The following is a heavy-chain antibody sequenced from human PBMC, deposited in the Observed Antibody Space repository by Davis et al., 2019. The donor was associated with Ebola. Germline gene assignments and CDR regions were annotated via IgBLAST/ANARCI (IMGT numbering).Heavy chain of an antibody. Sequence: MPSETLSLTCAVYGGSFSGYYWSWIRQPPGKGLEWIGEINHSGSTNYNPSLKSRVTISVDTSKNQFSLKLSSVTAADTAVYYCARVVVYYYGSGSYYTPYYFDYWGQGTLVTVSS. J-gene: IGHJ4*02. CDR3: ARVVVYYYGSGSYYTPYYFDY. CDR1: GGSFSGYY. V-gene: IGHV4-34*01. CDR2: INHSGST. D-gene: IGHD3-10*01.